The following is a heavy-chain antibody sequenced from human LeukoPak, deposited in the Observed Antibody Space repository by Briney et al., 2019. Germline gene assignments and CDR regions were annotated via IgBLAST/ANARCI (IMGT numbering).Heavy chain of an antibody. CDR3: AAVPNANAWNWDDAFDI. Sequence: GASVKVSCKASGFTFTTSAVQWVRQARGQRLEWIGRIVVGSGNTDHAQKFQGRLTITRDISTSTAYMELSSLTSDDTAVYYCAAVPNANAWNWDDAFDIWGQGTMVTVSS. CDR1: GFTFTTSA. J-gene: IGHJ3*02. V-gene: IGHV1-58*01. D-gene: IGHD1-7*01. CDR2: IVVGSGNT.